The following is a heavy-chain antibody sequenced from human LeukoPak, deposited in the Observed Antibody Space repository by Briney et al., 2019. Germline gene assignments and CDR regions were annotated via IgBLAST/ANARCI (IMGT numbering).Heavy chain of an antibody. V-gene: IGHV3-48*01. D-gene: IGHD2-15*01. Sequence: GGSLRLSCAASGFTFSSFSMNWVRQAPGKGLEWVSYISTSSSTIYYADSVKGRFTISRDNAKNLLYLQMNVLRAEDTALYYFARVHAAYPFDYWGQGTLVTVSS. CDR3: ARVHAAYPFDY. J-gene: IGHJ4*02. CDR2: ISTSSSTI. CDR1: GFTFSSFS.